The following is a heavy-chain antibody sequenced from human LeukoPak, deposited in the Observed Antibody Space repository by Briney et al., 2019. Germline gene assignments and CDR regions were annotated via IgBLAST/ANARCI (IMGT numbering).Heavy chain of an antibody. CDR1: GGTFSSYA. CDR2: IIPILHIA. J-gene: IGHJ4*02. D-gene: IGHD5-12*01. V-gene: IGHV1-69*04. CDR3: ARTDESGYSGYEY. Sequence: ASVKVSCKASGGTFSSYAISWVRQAPGQGLEWMGRIIPILHIANYALKFQGRVTITADESTSTAYMDLSSLRSEDTAVYYCARTDESGYSGYEYWGQGTLVTVSS.